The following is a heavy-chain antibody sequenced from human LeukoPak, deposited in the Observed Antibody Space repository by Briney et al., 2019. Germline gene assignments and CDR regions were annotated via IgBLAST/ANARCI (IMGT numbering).Heavy chain of an antibody. V-gene: IGHV4-39*07. CDR2: IYYSGST. D-gene: IGHD3-3*01. J-gene: IGHJ6*03. CDR1: GVSISSSSYY. CDR3: ARDYYDFWSGYYTNYYYYYYMDV. Sequence: SETLSLTCTVSGVSISSSSYYWGWIRQPPGKGLEGIGRIYYSGSTCYNPSLKRRVTISENTHKNQCSLRLSSVTAADTAVYYCARDYYDFWSGYYTNYYYYYYMDVWGKGTTVTVSS.